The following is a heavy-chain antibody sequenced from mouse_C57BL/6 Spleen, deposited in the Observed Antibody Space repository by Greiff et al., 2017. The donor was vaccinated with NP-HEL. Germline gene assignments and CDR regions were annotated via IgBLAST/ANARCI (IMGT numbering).Heavy chain of an antibody. D-gene: IGHD2-3*01. CDR2: IHPNSGST. CDR1: GYTFTSYW. CDR3: ARYDCYYGAWFAY. Sequence: QVQLQQSGAELVKPGASVKLSCKASGYTFTSYWMHWVKQRPGQGLEWIGMIHPNSGSTNYNEKCKSKATLTVDKSSSTAYMPLSSLTSEDSAVYYCARYDCYYGAWFAYWGQGTLVTVSA. V-gene: IGHV1-64*01. J-gene: IGHJ3*01.